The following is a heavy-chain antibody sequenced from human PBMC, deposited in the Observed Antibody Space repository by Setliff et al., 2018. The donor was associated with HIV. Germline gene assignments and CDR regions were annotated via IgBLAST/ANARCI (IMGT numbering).Heavy chain of an antibody. Sequence: SETLSLTCTVSGDSITSTNYYWGWIRQPPGKGLEWIGSVSYSGSTYYKSSLKSRVTISVDASKNHFSLKLSSVTAADTAVYYCARCPVLLWFGKISGVDWFDPWGQGTLVTVSS. V-gene: IGHV4-39*07. CDR1: GDSITSTNYY. CDR2: VSYSGST. D-gene: IGHD3-10*01. J-gene: IGHJ5*02. CDR3: ARCPVLLWFGKISGVDWFDP.